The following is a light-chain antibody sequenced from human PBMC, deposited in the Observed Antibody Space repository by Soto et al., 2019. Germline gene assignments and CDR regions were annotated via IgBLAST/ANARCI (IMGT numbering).Light chain of an antibody. CDR3: QQYGSSPKLT. J-gene: IGKJ4*01. CDR1: QSVSSSY. Sequence: EIVLTQSPGTLSLSPGERATLSCRASQSVSSSYLAWYQQKPGQAPRLLIYGASSRATGIPDRFSGSGSGTXFTLTISRLEPEDVAVYYCQQYGSSPKLTFGGGTKVEIK. CDR2: GAS. V-gene: IGKV3-20*01.